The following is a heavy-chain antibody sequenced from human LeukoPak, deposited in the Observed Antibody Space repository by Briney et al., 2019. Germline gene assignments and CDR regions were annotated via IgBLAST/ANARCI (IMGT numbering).Heavy chain of an antibody. CDR2: ISAYNGNT. Sequence: ASVKVSCKASGYTYTSYGISWVRQAPGQGLEWMGWISAYNGNTNYAQKLQGRVTMTTDTSTSTAYMELRSLRSDDTAVYYCARDGPIVVVTDYYYYGMDVWGQGTTVTVSS. D-gene: IGHD2-21*02. V-gene: IGHV1-18*01. J-gene: IGHJ6*02. CDR1: GYTYTSYG. CDR3: ARDGPIVVVTDYYYYGMDV.